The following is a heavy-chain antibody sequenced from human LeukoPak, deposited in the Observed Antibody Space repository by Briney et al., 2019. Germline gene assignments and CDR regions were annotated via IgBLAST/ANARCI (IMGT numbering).Heavy chain of an antibody. D-gene: IGHD4-11*01. Sequence: SETLSLTCAVSGYSISSGFYWGWIRQPPGKGLEWIGNIYHNGSTYYSPSLKSRVTLSVDTSKNQFSLKLSSVTAADTAVYYCASLNNYVPVYWGQGTLVTVSS. CDR3: ASLNNYVPVY. J-gene: IGHJ4*02. V-gene: IGHV4-38-2*01. CDR2: IYHNGST. CDR1: GYSISSGFY.